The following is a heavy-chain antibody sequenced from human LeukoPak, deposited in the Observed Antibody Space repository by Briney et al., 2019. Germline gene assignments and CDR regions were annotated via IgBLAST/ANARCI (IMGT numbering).Heavy chain of an antibody. CDR2: ISYDGSNK. V-gene: IGHV3-30*04. CDR1: GFTFSSYA. Sequence: GGSLRLSCAASGFTFSSYAMHWVRQAPGKGLEWVAVISYDGSNKYYADSVKGRFTISRDNSKNTLYLQMNSLRPEDTAVYYCARESRGYDILTGKYHRGYYSYYMDVWGKGTTVTVSS. CDR3: ARESRGYDILTGKYHRGYYSYYMDV. J-gene: IGHJ6*03. D-gene: IGHD3-9*01.